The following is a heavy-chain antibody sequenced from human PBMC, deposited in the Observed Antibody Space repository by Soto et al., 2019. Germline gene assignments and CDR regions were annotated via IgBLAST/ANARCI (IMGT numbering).Heavy chain of an antibody. CDR3: ARDTSNSFDY. V-gene: IGHV1-18*01. D-gene: IGHD2-2*01. J-gene: IGHJ4*02. CDR2: ISPHNGKT. CDR1: GYTFNTYF. Sequence: HVQLVQSGGELKKPGASVKVSCNTSGYTFNTYFITWVRQAPGQGLEWMGWISPHNGKTNYAEKFQGRVTMTADTITKTSYIELRNLRIDDTAVYYCARDTSNSFDYWGQGTPVTVSS.